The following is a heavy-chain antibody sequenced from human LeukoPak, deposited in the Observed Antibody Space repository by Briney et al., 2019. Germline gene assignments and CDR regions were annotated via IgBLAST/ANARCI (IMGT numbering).Heavy chain of an antibody. Sequence: GGSLRLSCAASGFTFSNYAMSWVRQAPGKGLEWVSGITGSGANTSYADSVKGRFTISRDNAKNTLHLQMDSLRVEDTAVYYCAKEIYFGSGSFAKYYFDYWGQGTLVTVSS. J-gene: IGHJ4*02. CDR2: ITGSGANT. CDR1: GFTFSNYA. D-gene: IGHD3-10*01. CDR3: AKEIYFGSGSFAKYYFDY. V-gene: IGHV3-23*01.